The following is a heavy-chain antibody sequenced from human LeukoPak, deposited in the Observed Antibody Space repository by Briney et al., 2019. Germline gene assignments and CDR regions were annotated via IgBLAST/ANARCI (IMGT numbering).Heavy chain of an antibody. Sequence: ASVKVSCKVSGYTFTDYYMHWVQQAPGKGLEWMGLVDPEDGETIHAEKFQGRVTITADTSTDTAYMELSSLRSEDTAVYYCATAMYYYDSSGYYSSYFDYWGQGTLVTVSS. J-gene: IGHJ4*02. D-gene: IGHD3-22*01. CDR1: GYTFTDYY. V-gene: IGHV1-69-2*01. CDR3: ATAMYYYDSSGYYSSYFDY. CDR2: VDPEDGET.